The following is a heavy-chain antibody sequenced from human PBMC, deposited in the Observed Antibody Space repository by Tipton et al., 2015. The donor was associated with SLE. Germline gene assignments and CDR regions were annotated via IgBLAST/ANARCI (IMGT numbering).Heavy chain of an antibody. D-gene: IGHD6-6*01. V-gene: IGHV4-4*09. CDR2: IHTTGST. J-gene: IGHJ4*02. Sequence: PGLVKPSETLSLTCNVSGGSISNYYWSWIRQPAGKGLEWIGYIHTTGSTNFKPSPKSRVTISQDTSKNQFSLRLSSVTAADAATYYCARHSSPYTPIHYWGQGTLVTVSS. CDR1: GGSISNYY. CDR3: ARHSSPYTPIHY.